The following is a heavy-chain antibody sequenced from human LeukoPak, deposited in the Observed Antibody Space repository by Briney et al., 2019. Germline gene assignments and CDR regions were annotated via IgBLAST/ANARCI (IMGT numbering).Heavy chain of an antibody. V-gene: IGHV5-51*01. D-gene: IGHD6-13*01. CDR1: GYTFRTYW. CDR2: INPGDSDT. J-gene: IGHJ6*02. CDR3: ARHRAAGGSYYYGADV. Sequence: GESLKISCKGSGYTFRTYWIAWVPQMPGKGLEWMGIINPGDSDTRYSPSFQGQVTISADESTTTAYLQWSSLKASDTAMYYCARHRAAGGSYYYGADVWGQGTTVTVSS.